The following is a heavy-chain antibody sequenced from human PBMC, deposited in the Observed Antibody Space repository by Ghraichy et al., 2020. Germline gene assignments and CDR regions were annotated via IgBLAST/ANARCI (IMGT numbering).Heavy chain of an antibody. J-gene: IGHJ4*02. CDR1: GFTFSSYW. Sequence: GESLNISCAASGFTFSSYWMSWVRQAPGKGLEWVANIKQDGSEKYYVDSVKGRFTISRDNAKNSLYLQMNNLRAEDTAVYYCARDFNYYFDYWGQGTLVTVSS. CDR2: IKQDGSEK. D-gene: IGHD1-1*01. V-gene: IGHV3-7*03. CDR3: ARDFNYYFDY.